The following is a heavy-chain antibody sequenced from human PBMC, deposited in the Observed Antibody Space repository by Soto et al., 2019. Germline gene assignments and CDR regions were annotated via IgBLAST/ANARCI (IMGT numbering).Heavy chain of an antibody. CDR2: IYSGGST. Sequence: GGSLRLSCAASGFTVSSNYMSWVRQAPGKGLEWVSVIYSGGSTYYADSVKGRFTISRDNSKNTLYLQMNSLRAEDTAVYYCARDWHCSGGSCYPHYYYMDVWGKGTTVTVSS. J-gene: IGHJ6*03. CDR3: ARDWHCSGGSCYPHYYYMDV. V-gene: IGHV3-66*01. D-gene: IGHD2-15*01. CDR1: GFTVSSNY.